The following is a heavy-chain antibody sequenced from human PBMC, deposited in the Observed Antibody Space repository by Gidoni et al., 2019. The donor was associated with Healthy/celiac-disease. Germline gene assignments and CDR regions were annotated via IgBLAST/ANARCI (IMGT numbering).Heavy chain of an antibody. CDR2: INHSGST. Sequence: QVQLQQWGAGLLKPSETLSLTCAVYGGSFSGYYWSWIRQPPGKGLEWIGEINHSGSTNYNPSLKSRVTISVDTSKNQFSLKLSSVTAADTAVYYCARSVGIAVAADYWGQGTLVTVSS. V-gene: IGHV4-34*01. CDR3: ARSVGIAVAADY. CDR1: GGSFSGYY. D-gene: IGHD6-19*01. J-gene: IGHJ4*02.